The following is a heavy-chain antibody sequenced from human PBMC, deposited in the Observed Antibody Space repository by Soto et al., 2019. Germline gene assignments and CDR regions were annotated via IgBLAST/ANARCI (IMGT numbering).Heavy chain of an antibody. CDR3: ARDFGGFDP. CDR1: GYTFTSYA. J-gene: IGHJ5*02. CDR2: INGGNGNT. V-gene: IGHV1-3*05. Sequence: QVQLVQSGAEEKKPGASVKVSCKASGYTFTSYAMHWVRQAPGQRLEWMGWINGGNGNTKYSQKFQGRVTITRDTSASTDYMELSSLRSEDTAVHYCARDFGGFDPWGQGTLVTVSS. D-gene: IGHD3-3*01.